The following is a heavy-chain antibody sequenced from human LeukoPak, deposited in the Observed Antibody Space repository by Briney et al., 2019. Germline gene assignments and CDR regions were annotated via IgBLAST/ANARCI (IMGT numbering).Heavy chain of an antibody. CDR3: ARDQLAVPGGDL. V-gene: IGHV3-7*04. D-gene: IGHD6-19*01. Sequence: PGGSLRLSCVGSGFMFRTYWMSWVREAPGKGLEWVANIKQDGSVKNYGDSVRGRFTVSRDNSENSVYLQMNSLRGEDTAVYYCARDQLAVPGGDLWGQGTLVTVSS. J-gene: IGHJ5*02. CDR1: GFMFRTYW. CDR2: IKQDGSVK.